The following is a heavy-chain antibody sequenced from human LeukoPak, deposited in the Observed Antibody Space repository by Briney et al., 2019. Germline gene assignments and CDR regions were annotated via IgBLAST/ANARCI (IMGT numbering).Heavy chain of an antibody. D-gene: IGHD3-10*01. Sequence: PSQTLSLTCTVSGGSISSGSYYWSWIRQPAGKGLEWIGSIYFSGTTYYNPSLKSRVTISVDTSQNQFSLKLRSVTDADTAIYYCARHGLKYGSDTGYYYYMDVWGKGTTVTISS. V-gene: IGHV4-61*02. CDR2: IYFSGTT. CDR3: ARHGLKYGSDTGYYYYMDV. CDR1: GGSISSGSYY. J-gene: IGHJ6*03.